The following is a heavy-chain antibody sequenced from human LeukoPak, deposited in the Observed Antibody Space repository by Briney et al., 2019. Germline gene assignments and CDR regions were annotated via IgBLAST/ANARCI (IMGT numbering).Heavy chain of an antibody. J-gene: IGHJ3*02. CDR2: ISSYGSNK. CDR1: GFTFSTYG. V-gene: IGHV3-30*19. D-gene: IGHD6-13*01. Sequence: TGGSLRLSCAASGFTFSTYGMHWVRQAPGKGLEWVALISSYGSNKYYAESVKGRFTISRDDSKNTVYLQMNSLRAEDTAVYYCAKEISSSSSWYGDDAFDIWGQGTMVIVSS. CDR3: AKEISSSSSWYGDDAFDI.